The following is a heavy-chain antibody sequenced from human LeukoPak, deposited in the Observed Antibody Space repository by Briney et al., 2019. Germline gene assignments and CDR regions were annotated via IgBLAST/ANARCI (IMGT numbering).Heavy chain of an antibody. Sequence: SETLSHTCTVSGGSISSGGYYWSWIRQHPGKGPEWIGNIHYSGGTYGNPSLKSRATMSVDTSKNRFSLRLTSVTAADTAVYYCARDQGGYGSFDNWGQGTLVTVSS. CDR3: ARDQGGYGSFDN. V-gene: IGHV4-31*03. D-gene: IGHD5-12*01. CDR1: GGSISSGGYY. J-gene: IGHJ4*02. CDR2: IHYSGGT.